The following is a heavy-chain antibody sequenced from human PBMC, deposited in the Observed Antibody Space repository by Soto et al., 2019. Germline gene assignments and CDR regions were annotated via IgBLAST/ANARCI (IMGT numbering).Heavy chain of an antibody. CDR2: ISYDGSNK. V-gene: IGHV3-30*18. D-gene: IGHD3-3*01. J-gene: IGHJ6*02. CDR1: GFTFSSYG. Sequence: GGSLRLSCAASGFTFSSYGMHWVRQAPGKGLEWVAVISYDGSNKYYADSVKGRFTISRDNSKNTLYLQMNSLRAEDTAVYYCAKELQSADDFWSGYWGYYYYGMDVWGQGTTVTVSS. CDR3: AKELQSADDFWSGYWGYYYYGMDV.